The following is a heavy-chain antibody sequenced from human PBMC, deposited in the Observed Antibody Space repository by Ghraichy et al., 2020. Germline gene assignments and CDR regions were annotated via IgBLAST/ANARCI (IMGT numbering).Heavy chain of an antibody. CDR1: GGSISSSSYY. J-gene: IGHJ4*02. Sequence: SETLSLTCTVSGGSISSSSYYLGWISQPPGKGLECIGSIYYSGGTYYNPSLKSRVTISVDTSKNQFSLKLSSVTAADTAVYYCARHRIAAAGLYYFDYWGQGTLVTVSS. V-gene: IGHV4-39*01. D-gene: IGHD6-13*01. CDR2: IYYSGGT. CDR3: ARHRIAAAGLYYFDY.